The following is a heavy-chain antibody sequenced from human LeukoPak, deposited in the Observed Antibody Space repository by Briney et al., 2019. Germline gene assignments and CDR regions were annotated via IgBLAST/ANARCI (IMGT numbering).Heavy chain of an antibody. D-gene: IGHD1-14*01. V-gene: IGHV3-7*01. J-gene: IGHJ4*02. CDR1: GFTFSSYW. CDR3: ARDFRNAGDY. CDR2: INQDGSEK. Sequence: GGSLRLACAASGFTFSSYWINWVRQAPGKGLEWVANINQDGSEKYYVDSMKGRFTISRDNAKNSLYLQMNSLRVEDTAVYYCARDFRNAGDYWGQGTLVTVSS.